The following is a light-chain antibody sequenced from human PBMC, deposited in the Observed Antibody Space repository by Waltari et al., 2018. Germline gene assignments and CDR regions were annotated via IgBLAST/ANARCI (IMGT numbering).Light chain of an antibody. Sequence: EIVLTQSPATLSLSPGETATLSCRASQSVSTYLTWYQQKPGQAPRLLIYDASRRAPGIPARFSGSGSGTDCTLTISSLEPEDFAVYYCQQRGNWPSGYTFGQGTKLEIK. CDR2: DAS. CDR3: QQRGNWPSGYT. CDR1: QSVSTY. J-gene: IGKJ2*01. V-gene: IGKV3-11*01.